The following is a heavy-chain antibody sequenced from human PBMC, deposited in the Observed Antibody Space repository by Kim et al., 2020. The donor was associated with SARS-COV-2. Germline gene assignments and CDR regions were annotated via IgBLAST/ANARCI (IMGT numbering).Heavy chain of an antibody. CDR1: GGSISCSSYY. D-gene: IGHD2-15*01. V-gene: IGHV4-39*07. Sequence: SETLSLTCTVSGGSISCSSYYWGWIRQPPGKGLEWIGSIYYSGSTYYNPSLKSRVTISVDTSKNQFSLKLSSVTAADTAVYYCARIVVVGRGSWFDPWGQGTLVTVSS. CDR3: ARIVVVGRGSWFDP. J-gene: IGHJ5*02. CDR2: IYYSGST.